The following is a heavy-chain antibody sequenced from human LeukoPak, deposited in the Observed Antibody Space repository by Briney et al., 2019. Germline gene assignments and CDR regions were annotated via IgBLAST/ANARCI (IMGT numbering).Heavy chain of an antibody. CDR2: VYYIGSP. D-gene: IGHD1-1*01. J-gene: IGHJ6*02. CDR3: ARIPITKRAMDV. V-gene: IGHV4-39*01. Sequence: PSETLPLTCTVSGDSIRRGDSYWGWFRQSPRKGLEWLGSVYYIGSPYYNPSLNSRPVTISVDTSRNQFSLHLPSATAEDTAIYFCARIPITKRAMDVWGQGTTV. CDR1: GDSIRRGDSY.